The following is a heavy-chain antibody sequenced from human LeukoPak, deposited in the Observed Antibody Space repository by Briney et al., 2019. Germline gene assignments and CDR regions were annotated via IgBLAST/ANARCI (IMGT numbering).Heavy chain of an antibody. D-gene: IGHD3-22*01. CDR1: GFTFSSYA. CDR3: ARGHYYDSSGDYYGMDV. J-gene: IGHJ6*02. V-gene: IGHV3-30-3*01. Sequence: GGSLRLSCAASGFTFSSYAMHWVRQAPGKGLERVADISYDGSNKYYADSVKGRFTISRDNSKNTLYLQMNSLRAEDTAVYYCARGHYYDSSGDYYGMDVWGQGTTVTISS. CDR2: ISYDGSNK.